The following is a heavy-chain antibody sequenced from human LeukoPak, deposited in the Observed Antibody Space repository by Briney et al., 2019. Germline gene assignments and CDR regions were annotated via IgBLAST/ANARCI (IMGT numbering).Heavy chain of an antibody. Sequence: TGGSLRLSCAASGFTVSSNYMSWVRQAPGKGLEWVSVIYSGGSTYYADSVKGRFTISRDNSKNTLYLQMNSLRAEDTAVYYCARGFPYCSGGSCDYWGQGTLVTVSS. CDR1: GFTVSSNY. CDR2: IYSGGST. CDR3: ARGFPYCSGGSCDY. J-gene: IGHJ4*02. V-gene: IGHV3-53*01. D-gene: IGHD2-15*01.